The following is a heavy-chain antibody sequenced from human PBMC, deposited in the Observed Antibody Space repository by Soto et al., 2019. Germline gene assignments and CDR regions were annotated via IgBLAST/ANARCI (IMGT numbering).Heavy chain of an antibody. D-gene: IGHD3-3*01. Sequence: EVQLLESGGGLVQPGGSLRLSCAASGFTFAGYAMNWVRRAPGRGLEWVAGILSDGGTKYYADPVKGRFTISRDNSKNILYLQMSSLRADDTALYYCAKDFRPDGKYDLDYWGQGTPVVVSS. CDR2: ILSDGGTK. CDR1: GFTFAGYA. V-gene: IGHV3-23*01. CDR3: AKDFRPDGKYDLDY. J-gene: IGHJ4*02.